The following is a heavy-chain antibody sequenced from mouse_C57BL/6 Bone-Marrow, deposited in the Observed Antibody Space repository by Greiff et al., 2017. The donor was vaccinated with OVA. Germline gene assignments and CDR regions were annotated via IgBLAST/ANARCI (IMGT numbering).Heavy chain of an antibody. CDR3: AREGGGEGTWFAY. Sequence: VQLQQSGPVLVKPGASVKMSCKASGYTFTDYYMNWVKQSHGKSLEWIGVINPYNGGTSYNQKFKGKATLTVDKSSSTAYMELNSLTSEDSAVYYCAREGGGEGTWFAYWGQGTLVTVSA. V-gene: IGHV1-19*01. CDR1: GYTFTDYY. J-gene: IGHJ3*01. CDR2: INPYNGGT.